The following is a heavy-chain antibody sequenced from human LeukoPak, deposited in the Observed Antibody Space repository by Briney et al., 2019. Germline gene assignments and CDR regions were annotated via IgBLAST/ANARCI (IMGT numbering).Heavy chain of an antibody. D-gene: IGHD4-11*01. V-gene: IGHV4-39*07. CDR2: IYYSGST. CDR1: GGSISSSSYY. J-gene: IGHJ2*01. Sequence: PSETLSLTCTVSGGSISSSSYYWGWIRQPPGKGLEWIGSIYYSGSTYYNPSLKSRVTISVDTSKNQFSLKLRSVIAADTAVYYCAREPHGTVISHWFFDLWGRGTLVTVSS. CDR3: AREPHGTVISHWFFDL.